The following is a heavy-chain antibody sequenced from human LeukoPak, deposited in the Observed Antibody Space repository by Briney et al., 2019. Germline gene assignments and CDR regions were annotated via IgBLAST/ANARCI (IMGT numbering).Heavy chain of an antibody. CDR2: IYASGSA. CDR3: ARDAPGGRGWTYFDY. Sequence: SETLSLTCAVSGGSVSGHYWDWIRQPPGKGLEWIGYIYASGSANYHPSLKSRVTISLDTSENHVSLRLPSVTAEDTAVYYCARDAPGGRGWTYFDYWGQGSLVTVSS. V-gene: IGHV4-59*02. D-gene: IGHD6-19*01. J-gene: IGHJ4*02. CDR1: GGSVSGHY.